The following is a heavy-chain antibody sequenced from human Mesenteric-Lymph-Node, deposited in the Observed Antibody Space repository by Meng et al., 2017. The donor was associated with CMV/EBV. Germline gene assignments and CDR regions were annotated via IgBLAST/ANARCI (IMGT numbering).Heavy chain of an antibody. J-gene: IGHJ4*02. D-gene: IGHD1-26*01. CDR1: GFTFSSYG. Sequence: GGSLRLSCAASGFTFSSYGMHWVRQAPGKGLEWVAVIWYDGSNKYYADSVKGRFTISRDNSKNTLYLQMNSLRAEDTAVYYCAKVGRVGATPYFDYWGQGTLVTVSS. CDR2: IWYDGSNK. CDR3: AKVGRVGATPYFDY. V-gene: IGHV3-33*06.